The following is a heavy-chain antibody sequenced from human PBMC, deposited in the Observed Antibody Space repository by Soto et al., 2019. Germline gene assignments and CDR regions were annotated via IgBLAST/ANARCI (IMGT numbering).Heavy chain of an antibody. CDR3: ARAPGGDYDNWFDP. CDR2: ISSNGGST. D-gene: IGHD4-17*01. V-gene: IGHV3-64*01. J-gene: IGHJ5*02. Sequence: HPGGSLRLSCAASGFTFSSYAMHWVRQAPGKGLEYVSAISSNGGSTYYANSVKGRFTISRDNSKNTLYLQMGSLRAEDMAVYYCARAPGGDYDNWFDPWGQGTLVTVSS. CDR1: GFTFSSYA.